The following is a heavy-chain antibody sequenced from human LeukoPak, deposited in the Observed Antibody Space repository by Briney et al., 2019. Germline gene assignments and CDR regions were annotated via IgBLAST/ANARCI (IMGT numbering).Heavy chain of an antibody. CDR2: VFSDGTYK. CDR1: GFTFSSSA. Sequence: SGGSLTLSCAASGFTFSSSAMHWRRQAPGKGLEWVAVVFSDGTYKYYADSVKGRFTISRDNSKNMLFLQMNSLRAEDTAVYYCAKGPLYYYGDNAWFGPWGQGTLVTVSS. J-gene: IGHJ5*02. D-gene: IGHD4-17*01. V-gene: IGHV3-30*18. CDR3: AKGPLYYYGDNAWFGP.